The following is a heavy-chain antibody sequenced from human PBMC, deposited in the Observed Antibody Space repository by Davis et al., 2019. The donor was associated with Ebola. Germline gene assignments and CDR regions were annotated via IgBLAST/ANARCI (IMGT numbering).Heavy chain of an antibody. CDR3: ARAEPGVVVPAAISDHYYYMDV. V-gene: IGHV1-69*13. CDR2: IIPIFGTA. Sequence: SVKVSCKASGGTFSSYAISWVRQAPGQGLEWMGGIIPIFGTANYAQKFQGRVTITADESTSTAYMELSSLRSEDTAVYYCARAEPGVVVPAAISDHYYYMDVWGKGTTVTVAS. D-gene: IGHD2-2*02. J-gene: IGHJ6*03. CDR1: GGTFSSYA.